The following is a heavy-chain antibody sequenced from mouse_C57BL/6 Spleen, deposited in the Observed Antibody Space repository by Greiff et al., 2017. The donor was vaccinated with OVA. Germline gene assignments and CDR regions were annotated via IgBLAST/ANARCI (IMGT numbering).Heavy chain of an antibody. D-gene: IGHD1-1*01. V-gene: IGHV1-77*01. Sequence: VQLQQSGAELVKPGASVKISCKASGYTFTDYYINWVKQRPGQGLEWIGKIGPGSGSTYYNEKFKGKATLTADKSSSTAYMQLSSLTSEDSAVYFCATPYYYGSRYFDVWGTGTTVTVSS. CDR3: ATPYYYGSRYFDV. J-gene: IGHJ1*03. CDR1: GYTFTDYY. CDR2: IGPGSGST.